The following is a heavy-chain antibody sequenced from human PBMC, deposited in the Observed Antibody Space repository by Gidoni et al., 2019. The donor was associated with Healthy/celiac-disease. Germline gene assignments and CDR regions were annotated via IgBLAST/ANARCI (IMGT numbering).Heavy chain of an antibody. CDR2: ISGSGGST. D-gene: IGHD6-13*01. V-gene: IGHV3-23*01. J-gene: IGHJ4*02. CDR3: AKDHWGAAAGPFDY. Sequence: EVPLLESGGGLVQPGGSLRLSCAASGFTFSSYALSWVRQAPGKGLEWVSAISGSGGSTYYAESVKGRFTISRDNSKNTLYLQMNSLRAEDTAVYYCAKDHWGAAAGPFDYWGQGTLVTVSS. CDR1: GFTFSSYA.